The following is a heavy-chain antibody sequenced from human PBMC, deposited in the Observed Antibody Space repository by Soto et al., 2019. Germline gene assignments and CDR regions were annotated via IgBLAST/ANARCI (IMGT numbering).Heavy chain of an antibody. CDR1: RFTFSSYD. CDR3: ARAIDYDILTGYPAPPDY. D-gene: IGHD3-9*01. CDR2: IGTAGDT. V-gene: IGHV3-13*04. J-gene: IGHJ4*02. Sequence: GSLRLSCAASRFTFSSYDIHWVLPTTLKCLEWVSAIGTAGDTYYPGSVKGRFTISRENAKNSLYLQMNSLRAGDTAVYYCARAIDYDILTGYPAPPDYWGQGTLVTVSS.